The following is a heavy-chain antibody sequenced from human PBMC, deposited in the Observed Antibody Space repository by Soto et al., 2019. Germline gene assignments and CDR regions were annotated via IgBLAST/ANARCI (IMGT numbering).Heavy chain of an antibody. D-gene: IGHD1-7*01. CDR1: GGSISSYY. CDR2: IYYSGST. J-gene: IGHJ5*02. V-gene: IGHV4-59*01. CDR3: ARDKGLITGTSNWFDP. Sequence: PSETLSLTCTVSGGSISSYYWSWIRQPPGKGLEWIGYIYYSGSTNYNPSLKSRVTISVDTSKNQFSLKLSSVTAADTAVYYCARDKGLITGTSNWFDPWGQGTLVTVSS.